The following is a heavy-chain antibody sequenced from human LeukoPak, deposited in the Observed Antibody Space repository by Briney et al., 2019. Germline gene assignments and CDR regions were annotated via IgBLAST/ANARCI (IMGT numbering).Heavy chain of an antibody. CDR3: ARVGTMVRGVRYGMDV. J-gene: IGHJ6*04. CDR2: INHSGST. CDR1: GGSFSGYY. Sequence: SETLSLTCAVYGGSFSGYYWSWIRRPPGKGLEWIGEINHSGSTNYNPSLKSRVTISVDTSKNQFSLKLSSVTAADTAVYYCARVGTMVRGVRYGMDVWGKGTTVTVSS. V-gene: IGHV4-34*01. D-gene: IGHD3-10*01.